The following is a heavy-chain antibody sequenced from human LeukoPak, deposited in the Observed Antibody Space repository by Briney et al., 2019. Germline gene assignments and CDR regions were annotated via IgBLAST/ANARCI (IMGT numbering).Heavy chain of an antibody. CDR1: GFTFSSYA. J-gene: IGHJ4*02. CDR2: FSGSGGST. Sequence: PGGSLRLSCAASGFTFSSYAMSWVRQAPGKGLEWVSAFSGSGGSTYYADSVKGRFTISRDNSKNTLYLQMNSLRAEDTAVYYCAKRRGSIAARSIDYWGQGTLVTVSS. V-gene: IGHV3-23*01. D-gene: IGHD6-6*01. CDR3: AKRRGSIAARSIDY.